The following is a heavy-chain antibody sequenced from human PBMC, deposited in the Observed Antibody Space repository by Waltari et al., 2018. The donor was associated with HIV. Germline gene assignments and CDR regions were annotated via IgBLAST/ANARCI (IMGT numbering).Heavy chain of an antibody. CDR3: ARRSCNSSSCFTYFYYFAMDV. Sequence: QVQLMQSGPEVKKPGASVKVSCTASGYTFNNYGISWVRQAPGQGLEWMGWISAYNGNTKYAQKFQGRVTMTTETSTRTAYMELRSLSSDDTAVYYCARRSCNSSSCFTYFYYFAMDVWGQGTTVTVSS. J-gene: IGHJ6*02. V-gene: IGHV1-18*04. CDR2: ISAYNGNT. D-gene: IGHD2-2*02. CDR1: GYTFNNYG.